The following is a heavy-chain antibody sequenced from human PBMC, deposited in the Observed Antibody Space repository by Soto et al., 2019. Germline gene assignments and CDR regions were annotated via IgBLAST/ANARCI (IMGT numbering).Heavy chain of an antibody. D-gene: IGHD3-3*01. J-gene: IGHJ4*02. CDR2: ISSSGSFV. CDR1: GFTFTGYT. Sequence: EVQLVESGGGLVKPGGSLRLSCAASGFTFTGYTMNWVRQAPGKGLEWVSGISSSGSFVFYAGSVKGRFTISRDNAKNSLQLQMNSLRAEDTAFYYFSRDQGVWREGSYFDYWGQGSLVIVSS. V-gene: IGHV3-21*01. CDR3: SRDQGVWREGSYFDY.